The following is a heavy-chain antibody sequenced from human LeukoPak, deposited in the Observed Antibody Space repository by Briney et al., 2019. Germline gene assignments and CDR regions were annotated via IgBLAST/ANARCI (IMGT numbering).Heavy chain of an antibody. CDR2: IYTSGST. V-gene: IGHV4-61*02. Sequence: SETLSLTCTVSGGSISSGSYYWSWIRQPAGKGLEWIGRIYTSGSTNYNPSLKSRVTISVDTSKNQFSLKLSSVTAADTAVYYCAREGRDYNYGHSRTFDIWGQGTMVTVSS. CDR3: AREGRDYNYGHSRTFDI. J-gene: IGHJ3*02. CDR1: GGSISSGSYY. D-gene: IGHD5-18*01.